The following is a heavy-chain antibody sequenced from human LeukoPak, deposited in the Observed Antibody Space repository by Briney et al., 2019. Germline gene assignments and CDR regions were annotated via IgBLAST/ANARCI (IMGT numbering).Heavy chain of an antibody. J-gene: IGHJ4*02. V-gene: IGHV3-11*01. CDR2: ISSSGSTI. D-gene: IGHD3-22*01. Sequence: GGSLRLSCAASGFTFSDYYMSWIRPAPGKGLEWVSYISSSGSTIYYADSVKGRFTISRDNAKNSLYLQMNSLRAEDTAVYYCAKWGHYYDSSGYSLPGGFDYWGQGTLVTVSS. CDR3: AKWGHYYDSSGYSLPGGFDY. CDR1: GFTFSDYY.